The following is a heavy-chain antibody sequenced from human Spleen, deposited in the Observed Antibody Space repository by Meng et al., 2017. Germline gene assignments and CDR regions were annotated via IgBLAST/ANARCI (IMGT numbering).Heavy chain of an antibody. CDR2: IYHGGDT. V-gene: IGHV4/OR15-8*02. CDR3: ASWIYSCGWQ. Sequence: QAQLQESRPGLVKPSGTLSLTCVVAGGSISSIDWWSWVRQPPGKGLEWIGEIYHGGDTNYNPSLKSRVTIAIDRSKNQFSLKLSSVTAADTAVYYCASWIYSCGWQWGQGTLVTVSS. CDR1: GGSISSIDW. J-gene: IGHJ4*02. D-gene: IGHD6-19*01.